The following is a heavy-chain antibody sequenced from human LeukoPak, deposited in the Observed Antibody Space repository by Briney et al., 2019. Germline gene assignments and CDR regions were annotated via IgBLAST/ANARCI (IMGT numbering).Heavy chain of an antibody. CDR3: ARETPYYYGSGSYYRFDP. J-gene: IGHJ5*02. V-gene: IGHV4-61*02. CDR2: IYTSGST. Sequence: PSQTLSLTCTVSGGSISSGSYYWSWIRQPAGKGLEWIGRIYTSGSTNYNPSLKSRVTISVDTSKNQFSLKLSSVTAADTAVYYCARETPYYYGSGSYYRFDPWGQGTLVTVSS. D-gene: IGHD3-10*01. CDR1: GGSISSGSYY.